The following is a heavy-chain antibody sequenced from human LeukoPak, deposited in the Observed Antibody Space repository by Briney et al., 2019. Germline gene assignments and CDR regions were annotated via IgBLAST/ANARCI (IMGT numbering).Heavy chain of an antibody. D-gene: IGHD3/OR15-3a*01. Sequence: SETLSLTCTVSGGSIRSYYWSWIRQPPGQGLEWIGYIYYSGSTNYNPSLKSRVTISVDTSRNQFSLKLTSVTAADTAVYFCAREWWTDHGGGWFDPWGQGTLVTVSS. CDR2: IYYSGST. CDR3: AREWWTDHGGGWFDP. CDR1: GGSIRSYY. J-gene: IGHJ5*02. V-gene: IGHV4-59*01.